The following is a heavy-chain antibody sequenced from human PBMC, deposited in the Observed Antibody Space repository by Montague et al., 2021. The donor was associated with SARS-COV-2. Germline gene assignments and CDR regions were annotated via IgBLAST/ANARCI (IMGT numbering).Heavy chain of an antibody. Sequence: SETLSLTCTVPGGSISPYYWSWIRQSPGKGLECIGYTSYSGSTDYNPSLKSRVTISIDTFKNQFSLKLSSVTAADTAVYYCARWGEYYDSPYYYYAMDVWGQGTTVTVSS. CDR2: TSYSGST. J-gene: IGHJ6*02. CDR1: GGSISPYY. V-gene: IGHV4-59*12. CDR3: ARWGEYYDSPYYYYAMDV. D-gene: IGHD3-3*01.